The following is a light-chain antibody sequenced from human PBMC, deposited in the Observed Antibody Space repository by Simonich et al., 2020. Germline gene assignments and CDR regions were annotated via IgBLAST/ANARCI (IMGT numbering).Light chain of an antibody. Sequence: QSALTQPASVSGSPGHSITISCPGTSSDVGGYNYVSWFQQHPGKAPKLMIYDVSNRPSGVSNRFAGSKSGNTASLTVSGLQAEDEADYYCSSYAGSNNLVFGGGTKLTVL. CDR2: DVS. CDR3: SSYAGSNNLV. CDR1: SSDVGGYNY. J-gene: IGLJ2*01. V-gene: IGLV2-14*03.